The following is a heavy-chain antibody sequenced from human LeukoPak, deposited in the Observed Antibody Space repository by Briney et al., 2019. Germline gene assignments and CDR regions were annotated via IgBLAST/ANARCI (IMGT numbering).Heavy chain of an antibody. CDR3: ARDRSSGPDY. CDR2: ISSSSSYI. J-gene: IGHJ4*02. V-gene: IGHV3-21*01. D-gene: IGHD6-19*01. CDR1: GFTFSSYS. Sequence: GGSLRLSCAASGFTFSSYSMNWVRQAPGKGLEWVSSISSSSSYIYHADSVKGRFTISRDNAKNSLYLQMNSLRAEDTAVYYCARDRSSGPDYWGQGTLVTVSS.